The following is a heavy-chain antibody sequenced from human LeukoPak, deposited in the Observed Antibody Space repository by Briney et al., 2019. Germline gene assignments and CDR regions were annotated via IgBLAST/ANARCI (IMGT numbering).Heavy chain of an antibody. V-gene: IGHV3-21*01. Sequence: GGSLRLSCAASGFTFSNYNMNWVRQAPGKGLEWVSSISTSSSYIYYADSVKGRFTISRDNAKNSLYLQMNSLKAEDTAVYYCAKSSDLLTGYYSYFEYWGHGTLVTVAS. CDR3: AKSSDLLTGYYSYFEY. CDR2: ISTSSSYI. J-gene: IGHJ4*01. CDR1: GFTFSNYN. D-gene: IGHD3-9*01.